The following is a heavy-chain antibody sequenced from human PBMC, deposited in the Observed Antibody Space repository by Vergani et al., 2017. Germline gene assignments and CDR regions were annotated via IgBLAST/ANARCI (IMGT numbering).Heavy chain of an antibody. J-gene: IGHJ6*02. CDR3: ARDSGSYYRGGYYYYGMDV. Sequence: QVQLQESGPGLVKPSQTLSLTCTVSGGSISSGDYYWSWIRQPPGKGLEWIGYIYYSGSTYYNPSLKSRVTISVDTSKNQFSLKLSSVTAADTAVSYCARDSGSYYRGGYYYYGMDVWGQGTTVTVSS. CDR1: GGSISSGDYY. CDR2: IYYSGST. D-gene: IGHD1-26*01. V-gene: IGHV4-30-4*08.